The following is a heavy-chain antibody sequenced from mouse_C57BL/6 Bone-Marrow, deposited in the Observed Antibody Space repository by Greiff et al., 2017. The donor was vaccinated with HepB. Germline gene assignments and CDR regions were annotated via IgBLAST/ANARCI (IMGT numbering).Heavy chain of an antibody. Sequence: EVKLMESGGGLVQPGGSLKLSCAASGFTFSDYYMYWVRQTPEKRLEWVAYISNGGGSTYYPDTVKGRFTISRDNAKNTLYLQMSRLKSADTAMYYCARHLCLLPFAYWGQGTLVTVSA. D-gene: IGHD2-3*01. CDR1: GFTFSDYY. J-gene: IGHJ3*01. CDR2: ISNGGGST. CDR3: ARHLCLLPFAY. V-gene: IGHV5-12*01.